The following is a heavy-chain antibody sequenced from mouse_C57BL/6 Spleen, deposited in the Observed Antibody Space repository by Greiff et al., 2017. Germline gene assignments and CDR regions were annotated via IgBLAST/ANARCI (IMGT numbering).Heavy chain of an antibody. CDR2: IDPETGGT. V-gene: IGHV1-15*01. J-gene: IGHJ2*01. CDR3: TRRAYYSDYDYFDY. Sequence: QVQLQQSGAELVRPGASVTLSCKASGYTFTDYEMHWVKQTPVHGLEWIGAIDPETGGTAYNQKFKGKGILTADKSSSTGYMVLRSLTSEDSAVYYCTRRAYYSDYDYFDYWGQGTTLTVSS. D-gene: IGHD2-5*01. CDR1: GYTFTDYE.